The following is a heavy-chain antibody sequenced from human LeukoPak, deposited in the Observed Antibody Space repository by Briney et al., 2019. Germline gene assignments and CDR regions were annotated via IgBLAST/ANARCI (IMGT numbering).Heavy chain of an antibody. CDR2: INPNSGGT. CDR1: GYTFTGYY. CDR3: ARGNTAVAGTP. Sequence: GAAVKLSCKASGYTFTGYYMHWVRQAPGQGLEWMGWINPNSGGTNYAQKFQGRVTMTRDTSISTAYMELSRLRSDETAVYYCARGNTAVAGTPWGQGNLVTVSS. D-gene: IGHD6-19*01. J-gene: IGHJ5*02. V-gene: IGHV1-2*02.